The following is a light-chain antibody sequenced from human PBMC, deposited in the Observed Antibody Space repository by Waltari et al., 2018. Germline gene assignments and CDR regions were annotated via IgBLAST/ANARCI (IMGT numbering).Light chain of an antibody. Sequence: SYVLTQPPSVSAAPRETARLTCGGDNIGSYSVHWYQQKPGQAPVLVIRYDSDRPSGIPERFSGSNSANTATLTISRVEAGDEANYYCQVWHAAIDPGVFGTGTEVTV. V-gene: IGLV3-21*04. CDR2: YDS. CDR3: QVWHAAIDPGV. J-gene: IGLJ1*01. CDR1: NIGSYS.